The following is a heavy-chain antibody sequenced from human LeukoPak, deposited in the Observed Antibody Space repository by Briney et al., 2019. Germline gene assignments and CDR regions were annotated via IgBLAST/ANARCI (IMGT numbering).Heavy chain of an antibody. D-gene: IGHD4-11*01. CDR2: ISGSGGST. J-gene: IGHJ4*02. V-gene: IGHV3-23*01. Sequence: PGGSLRLSCAAPGFTFSSYAMSWVRQAPGKGLEWVSAISGSGGSTYYADSVKGRFTISRDNSKNTLYLQMNSLRAEDTAVYYCAKDLSSNYLFDYWGQGTLVTVSS. CDR1: GFTFSSYA. CDR3: AKDLSSNYLFDY.